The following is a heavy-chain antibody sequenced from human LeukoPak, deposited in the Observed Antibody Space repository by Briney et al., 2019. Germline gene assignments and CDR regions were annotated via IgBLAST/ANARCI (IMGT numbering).Heavy chain of an antibody. D-gene: IGHD2-21*02. CDR1: GFTFSSYG. Sequence: GGSLRLSCAVSGFTFSSYGMHWVSQAPGKGLEWVAVISYDGSKKHYGDSVKGRCTISRDNSRNTLFLQMNSLRAEDTAMYYCAKDLTYCGGDCYKTIYYYYYMDVWGKGTTVTVSS. J-gene: IGHJ6*03. CDR3: AKDLTYCGGDCYKTIYYYYYMDV. CDR2: ISYDGSKK. V-gene: IGHV3-30*18.